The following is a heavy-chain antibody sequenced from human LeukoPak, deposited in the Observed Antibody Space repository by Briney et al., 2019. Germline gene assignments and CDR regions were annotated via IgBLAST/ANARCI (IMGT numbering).Heavy chain of an antibody. CDR3: ARLTQDDFWSGYPYYFDY. CDR2: IYYSGST. D-gene: IGHD3-3*01. CDR1: GGSISSSSYY. Sequence: SETLSLTCTVSGGSISSSSYYWGWVRQPPGKGLECIGSIYYSGSTYYNPSLKSRVTISVDTSKNQFSLKLSSVTAADTAVYYCARLTQDDFWSGYPYYFDYWGQGTLVTVSS. V-gene: IGHV4-39*07. J-gene: IGHJ4*02.